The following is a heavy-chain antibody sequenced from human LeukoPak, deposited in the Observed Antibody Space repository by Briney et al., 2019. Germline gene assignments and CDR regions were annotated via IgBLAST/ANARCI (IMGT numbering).Heavy chain of an antibody. CDR1: GFTFSSYA. CDR2: ISYDGSNK. CDR3: ARDESLIAAAGGPLDY. D-gene: IGHD6-13*01. J-gene: IGHJ4*02. V-gene: IGHV3-30*04. Sequence: PGRSLRLSCAASGFTFSSYAMHWVRQAPGKGLEWVAVISYDGSNKYYADSVKGRFTISRDNSKNTLYLQMNSLRAEDTAVYYCARDESLIAAAGGPLDYWGQGTLVTVSS.